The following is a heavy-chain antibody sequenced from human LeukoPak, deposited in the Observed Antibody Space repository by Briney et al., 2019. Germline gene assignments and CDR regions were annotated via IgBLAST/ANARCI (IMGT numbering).Heavy chain of an antibody. CDR1: GFTVSSNY. Sequence: PGGSLRLSCAASGFTVSSNYMSWVRQAPGKGLEWVSGISWNGDDMDYADSVKGRFTISRDNAKDSVYLQMNSLRAEDTALYYCVKDVNGTLEYYFDMWGQGTPVIVSA. CDR2: ISWNGDDM. J-gene: IGHJ4*02. V-gene: IGHV3-9*01. CDR3: VKDVNGTLEYYFDM. D-gene: IGHD1-26*01.